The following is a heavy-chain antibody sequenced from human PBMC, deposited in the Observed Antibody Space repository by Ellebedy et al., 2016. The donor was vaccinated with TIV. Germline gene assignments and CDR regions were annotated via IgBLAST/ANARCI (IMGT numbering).Heavy chain of an antibody. CDR2: INPNSGDT. Sequence: ASVKVSCKASGYTFTAHYIHWARQAPGQGLEWMGWINPNSGDTYYAQKFQGRVALTTDPSISTAYMDLARLISDDSALYYCASDSSKGVGIDYWGQGTLVTVSS. CDR1: GYTFTAHY. D-gene: IGHD3-10*01. J-gene: IGHJ4*02. V-gene: IGHV1-2*02. CDR3: ASDSSKGVGIDY.